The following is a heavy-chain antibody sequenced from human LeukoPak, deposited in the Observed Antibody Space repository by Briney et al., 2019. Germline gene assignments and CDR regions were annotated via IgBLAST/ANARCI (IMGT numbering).Heavy chain of an antibody. J-gene: IGHJ5*02. V-gene: IGHV1-46*01. D-gene: IGHD4-17*01. CDR2: INPSGGST. Sequence: ASVKVSCKASGYTFTSYYMHWVRQAPGQGLEWMGIINPSGGSTSYAQKFQGRVTMTRDMSTSTVYMELSSLRSEDTAVYYCASPRIHDYGEYYWFDPWGQGTLVTVSS. CDR3: ASPRIHDYGEYYWFDP. CDR1: GYTFTSYY.